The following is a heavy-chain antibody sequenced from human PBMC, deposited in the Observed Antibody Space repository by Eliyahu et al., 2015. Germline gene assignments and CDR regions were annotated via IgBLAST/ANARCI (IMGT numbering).Heavy chain of an antibody. CDR3: ARGEADIVVVVAARADNWFDP. CDR1: GGSIXSSNW. J-gene: IGHJ5*02. CDR2: IYHSGST. D-gene: IGHD2-15*01. Sequence: QVQLQESGPGLVKPSGTLSLTCAVSGGSIXSSNWWXWVRQPPGKGLEWIGEIYHSGSTNYNPSLKSRVTISVDKSKNQFSLKLSSVTAADTAVYYCARGEADIVVVVAARADNWFDPWGQGTLVTVSS. V-gene: IGHV4-4*02.